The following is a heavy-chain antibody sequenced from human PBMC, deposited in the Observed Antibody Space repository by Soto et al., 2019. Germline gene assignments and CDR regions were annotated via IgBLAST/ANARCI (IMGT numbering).Heavy chain of an antibody. V-gene: IGHV3-23*01. CDR1: GFTFSSYA. Sequence: EVQLLESGGGLVQPGGSLRLSCAASGFTFSSYAMSWVRQAPGKGLEWVSAISGSGGSTYYADSVKGRFTISRDNSKNTLYLPMNSLRAEDTAVYYCANPSSLRWWYYFDYWGQGTLVTVSS. J-gene: IGHJ4*02. CDR2: ISGSGGST. CDR3: ANPSSLRWWYYFDY. D-gene: IGHD4-17*01.